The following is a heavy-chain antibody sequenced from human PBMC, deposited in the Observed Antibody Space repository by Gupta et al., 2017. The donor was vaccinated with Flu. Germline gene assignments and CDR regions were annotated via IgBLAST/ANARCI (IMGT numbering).Heavy chain of an antibody. V-gene: IGHV4-39*01. CDR2: ISHSGDT. J-gene: IGHJ4*02. D-gene: IGHD1-1*01. Sequence: QLQLQESGPGLVKPSETLSLTCSVSGGSITNTLYYCGCIRQTPGQGLEWIGSISHSGDTFYNPSLKGRATMSLDTSKNQFSLNVNSGTVADTAVYYCAGRRDGYNLGVDYWGQGSLVTVSS. CDR1: GGSITNTLYY. CDR3: AGRRDGYNLGVDY.